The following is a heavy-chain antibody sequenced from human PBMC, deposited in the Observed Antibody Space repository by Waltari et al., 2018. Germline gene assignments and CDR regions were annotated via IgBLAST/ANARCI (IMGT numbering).Heavy chain of an antibody. D-gene: IGHD6-13*01. V-gene: IGHV1-24*01. J-gene: IGHJ4*02. CDR1: GYTLTELS. CDR3: ATGGGYSSSFDY. Sequence: QVQLVQSGAEVKKPGASVKVSCTVSGYTLTELSMPWVRQAPGKGLEWMGGFDPEDGETIYAQKFQGRVTMTEDTSTDTAYMELSSLRSEDTAVYYCATGGGYSSSFDYWGQGTLVTVSS. CDR2: FDPEDGET.